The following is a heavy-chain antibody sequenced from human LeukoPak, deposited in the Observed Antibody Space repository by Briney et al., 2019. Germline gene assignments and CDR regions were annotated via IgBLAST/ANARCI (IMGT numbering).Heavy chain of an antibody. Sequence: GGSLRLSCAASGFTFNDYYMSWIRQAPGKGLEWVSYITGSGTIINYADSVKGRFTISRDSAKNSLYLQMNSLRAEDTAVYYCARNLGEAYFDYWGQGTLVTVSS. CDR2: ITGSGTII. CDR3: ARNLGEAYFDY. V-gene: IGHV3-11*01. J-gene: IGHJ4*02. CDR1: GFTFNDYY. D-gene: IGHD7-27*01.